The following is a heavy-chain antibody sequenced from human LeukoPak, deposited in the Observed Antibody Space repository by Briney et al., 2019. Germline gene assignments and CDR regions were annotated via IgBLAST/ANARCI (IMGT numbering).Heavy chain of an antibody. CDR3: ARVANHCSSTSCYTYYFDY. CDR2: ISGSGGST. CDR1: GFTFSSYA. Sequence: PGGSLRLSCAASGFTFSSYAMSWVRQAPGKGLEWVSAISGSGGSTYYADSVKGRFTISRDNSKNTLYLQMNSLRAEDTAVYYCARVANHCSSTSCYTYYFDYWGQGTLVTVSS. V-gene: IGHV3-23*01. J-gene: IGHJ4*02. D-gene: IGHD2-2*02.